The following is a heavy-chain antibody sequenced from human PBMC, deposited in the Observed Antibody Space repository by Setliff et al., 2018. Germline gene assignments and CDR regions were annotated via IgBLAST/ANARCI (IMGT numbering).Heavy chain of an antibody. V-gene: IGHV4-39*07. J-gene: IGHJ3*02. D-gene: IGHD1-7*01. CDR1: GGSISSSSYY. Sequence: SETLSLTCTVSGGSISSSSYYWGWIRQPPGKGLECIGSIYYSGSTYYNPSLKSRVTISVDTSKNQFSLKLSSVTAADTAVYYCARDPYNWNYGDAFDIWGQGTMVTVSS. CDR2: IYYSGST. CDR3: ARDPYNWNYGDAFDI.